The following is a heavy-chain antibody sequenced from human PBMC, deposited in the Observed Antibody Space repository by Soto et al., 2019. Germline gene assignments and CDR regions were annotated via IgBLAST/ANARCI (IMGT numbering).Heavy chain of an antibody. V-gene: IGHV4-59*01. CDR2: IYYSGST. J-gene: IGHJ3*02. CDR1: GGSISSYY. D-gene: IGHD2-15*01. CDR3: ARGGWDFVLVVGATPGAFDI. Sequence: SETLSLTCTVSGGSISSYYWSWIRQPPGKGLEWIGYIYYSGSTNYNPSLKSRVTISVDTSKNQFSLKLSSVTAADTAVYYCARGGWDFVLVVGATPGAFDIWGQGTMVTVSS.